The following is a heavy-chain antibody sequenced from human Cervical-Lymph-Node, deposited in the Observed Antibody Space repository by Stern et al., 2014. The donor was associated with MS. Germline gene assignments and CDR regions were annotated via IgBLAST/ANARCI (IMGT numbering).Heavy chain of an antibody. Sequence: QVTLRESGPTLVKPKQTLTLTCTFSGFSLNTSGEGVGWIRQPPGKALEGLAVIYWDAEERYSPSLDSRLTITTSTSQNQVVLTMVNMDPVDTGTYYCAHTTVTFDEAYGLDVWGQGTTVTVAS. D-gene: IGHD4-17*01. CDR3: AHTTVTFDEAYGLDV. CDR1: GFSLNTSGEG. CDR2: IYWDAEE. V-gene: IGHV2-5*02. J-gene: IGHJ6*02.